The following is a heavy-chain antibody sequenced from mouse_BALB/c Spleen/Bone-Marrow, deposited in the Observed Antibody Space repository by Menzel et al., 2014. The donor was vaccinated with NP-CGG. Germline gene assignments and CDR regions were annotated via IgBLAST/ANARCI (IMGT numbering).Heavy chain of an antibody. D-gene: IGHD2-14*01. J-gene: IGHJ1*01. Sequence: EVQLQQSGAELVKPGASVKLSCIASGFNIKDTYQHWVKQRPEQGLDWIGRIDPAIFTKYDPKFQGKATITADTSSNTAYLHLSSLTSEDTAVYYCASYRYGWYFDVWGAGTTVTVSS. CDR1: GFNIKDTY. CDR3: ASYRYGWYFDV. V-gene: IGHV14-3*02. CDR2: IDPAIFT.